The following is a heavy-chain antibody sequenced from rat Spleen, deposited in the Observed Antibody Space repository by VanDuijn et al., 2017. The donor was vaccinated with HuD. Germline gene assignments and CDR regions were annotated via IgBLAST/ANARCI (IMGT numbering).Heavy chain of an antibody. Sequence: EVQLVESGGGLVQPGRSLKLSCGASGFTFSNYGMHWIRQATTKGLEWVGSISPSGGTTYYRDSVKGRFTFSRDNAKNTQSLQMDSLRSEDTAIYYCTRGYVMDAWGQGASVTVSS. J-gene: IGHJ4*01. CDR3: TRGYVMDA. CDR1: GFTFSNYG. CDR2: ISPSGGTT. V-gene: IGHV5-19*01.